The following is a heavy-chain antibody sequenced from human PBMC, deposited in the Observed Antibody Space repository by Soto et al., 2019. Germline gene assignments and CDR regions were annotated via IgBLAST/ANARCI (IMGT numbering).Heavy chain of an antibody. J-gene: IGHJ5*02. D-gene: IGHD3-10*01. CDR3: ARDRYYYGSGSYYISWFDP. Sequence: ASVKVSCKASGYTLTTYGINWLRQAPGQGLEWMGWISAYNGNTNYAQKLQGRVTMTTDPSTSTAYMELRGLRSDDTAVYYCARDRYYYGSGSYYISWFDPWGQGTLVTVSS. CDR1: GYTLTTYG. CDR2: ISAYNGNT. V-gene: IGHV1-18*04.